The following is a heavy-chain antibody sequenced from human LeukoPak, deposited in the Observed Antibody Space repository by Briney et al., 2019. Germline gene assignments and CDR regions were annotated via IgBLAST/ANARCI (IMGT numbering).Heavy chain of an antibody. CDR1: GYTFTQYF. Sequence: ASVKVSCKASGYTFTQYFMHWVRQAPGQGLEWRGVINPRGGSTGYAQKFQGRITMTTDMSTSTVYMELSSLESEDTAVYYCARRDCVGDCYSNWFDLWGQGTLVTVSS. D-gene: IGHD2-21*02. CDR2: INPRGGST. J-gene: IGHJ5*02. CDR3: ARRDCVGDCYSNWFDL. V-gene: IGHV1-46*01.